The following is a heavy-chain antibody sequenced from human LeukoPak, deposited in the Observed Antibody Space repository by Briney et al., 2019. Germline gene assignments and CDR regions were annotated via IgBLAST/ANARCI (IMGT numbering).Heavy chain of an antibody. V-gene: IGHV4-39*01. CDR2: IYYSGST. J-gene: IGHJ4*02. CDR3: ARHGGLKYGGYERRFDY. D-gene: IGHD5-12*01. CDR1: GGSISSSSYF. Sequence: TSETLSLTCTVSGGSISSSSYFWGWIRQPPGKGLEWIGSIYYSGSTYYNPSLESRVTISVDTSKNQFSLKLNSVTAADTAVYYCARHGGLKYGGYERRFDYWGQGTLVTVSS.